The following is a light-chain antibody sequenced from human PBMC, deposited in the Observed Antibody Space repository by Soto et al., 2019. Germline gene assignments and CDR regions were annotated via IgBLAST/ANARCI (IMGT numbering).Light chain of an antibody. J-gene: IGKJ2*01. CDR2: ATF. Sequence: DIQMTQSPSSLSASVGDRVTITCRASQDIRKDLGWYQVKPGKAPKRLIFATFSLQSGVPSRFSATGSGTEFTLTITSLQPEDYAIYCCLQHNTYPYTFGHGTKVEIK. V-gene: IGKV1-17*01. CDR3: LQHNTYPYT. CDR1: QDIRKD.